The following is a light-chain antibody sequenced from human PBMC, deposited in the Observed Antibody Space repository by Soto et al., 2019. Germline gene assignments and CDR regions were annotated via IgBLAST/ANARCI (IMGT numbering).Light chain of an antibody. Sequence: EIVLTQSPGTLSLSPGERATLSCRASQSVSSSYLAGYQQKPGQAPRLLIYGASSRATGITDRFSGSGSGTDVALTISSLGPEDFAVYYCQQDGCALTFGRGTKVVIK. CDR2: GAS. CDR3: QQDGCALT. V-gene: IGKV3-20*01. CDR1: QSVSSSY. J-gene: IGKJ1*01.